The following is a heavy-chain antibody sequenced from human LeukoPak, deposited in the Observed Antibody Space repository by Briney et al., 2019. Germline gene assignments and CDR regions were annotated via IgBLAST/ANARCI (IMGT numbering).Heavy chain of an antibody. V-gene: IGHV3-66*01. Sequence: GGSLRLSCAASEFSVGSNYMTWVRQAPGKGLEWVSLIYSGGSTYYADSVKGRFTISRDNSKNTLYLQMNSLRAEDTAVYYCARGGDILTGYYLGFDYWGQGTLVTVSS. CDR2: IYSGGST. CDR3: ARGGDILTGYYLGFDY. CDR1: EFSVGSNY. J-gene: IGHJ4*02. D-gene: IGHD3-9*01.